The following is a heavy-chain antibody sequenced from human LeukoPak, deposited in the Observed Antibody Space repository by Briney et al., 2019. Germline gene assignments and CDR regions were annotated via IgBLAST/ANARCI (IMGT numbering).Heavy chain of an antibody. D-gene: IGHD4-17*01. CDR3: ARGALDYGDYGASSPASELFDY. CDR2: ISAYNGNT. CDR1: GYTFTSYG. J-gene: IGHJ4*02. V-gene: IGHV1-18*01. Sequence: VASVKVSCKASGYTFTSYGISWVRQAPGQGLEWMGWISAYNGNTNYAQKLQGRVTMTTDTSTSTAYMELRSLRSDDTAVYYCARGALDYGDYGASSPASELFDYWGQGTLVTVSS.